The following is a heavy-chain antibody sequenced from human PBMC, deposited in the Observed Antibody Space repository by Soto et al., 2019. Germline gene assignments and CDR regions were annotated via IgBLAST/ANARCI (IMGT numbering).Heavy chain of an antibody. CDR1: GYPFTSFG. V-gene: IGHV1-18*01. J-gene: IGHJ5*02. CDR3: ARVVPGAEAWFGP. Sequence: EASVKVSCKASGYPFTSFGVTWVRQAPGQPLEWLGWISLYSDVTNYAHKFQGRVSRTTDTSTTTAYIELSTLRSVDTTVYHCARVVPGAEAWFGPWGRGPLVIVSS. D-gene: IGHD2-2*01. CDR2: ISLYSDVT.